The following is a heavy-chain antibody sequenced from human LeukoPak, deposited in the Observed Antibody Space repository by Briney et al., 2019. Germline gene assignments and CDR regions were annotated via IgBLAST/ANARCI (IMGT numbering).Heavy chain of an antibody. Sequence: GGSLRLSCAASGFIFSSYGMHWVRQAPGKGLEWVAVIWYDGSNKYYADSVKGRFTISRDNSKNTLYLQMNSLRAEDRAVYYCARRYCSSTSCYFSNWFNPWGQGTLVTVSS. V-gene: IGHV3-33*01. D-gene: IGHD2-2*01. CDR3: ARRYCSSTSCYFSNWFNP. CDR1: GFIFSSYG. CDR2: IWYDGSNK. J-gene: IGHJ5*02.